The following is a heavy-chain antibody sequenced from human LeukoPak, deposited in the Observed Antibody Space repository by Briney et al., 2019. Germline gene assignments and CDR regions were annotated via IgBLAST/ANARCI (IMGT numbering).Heavy chain of an antibody. D-gene: IGHD3-3*02. V-gene: IGHV3-23*01. CDR2: IGTSSRST. J-gene: IGHJ4*02. CDR3: ARGTFGLDY. Sequence: GGSLRLSCAASGFNFSTYAMSWVRQAPGKGLEWVSGIGTSSRSTYYADSVKGRFTISRDSSKNTLYLQMSSLRADDTAVYHCARGTFGLDYWGQGTLVTVSS. CDR1: GFNFSTYA.